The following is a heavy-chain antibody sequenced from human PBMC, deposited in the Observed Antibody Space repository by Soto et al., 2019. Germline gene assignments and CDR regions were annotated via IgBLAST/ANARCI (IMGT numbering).Heavy chain of an antibody. D-gene: IGHD3-10*01. CDR2: ISAYNGNT. J-gene: IGHJ6*03. Sequence: ASVKVSCKASGYTFTSYGISWVRQAPGQGLEWMGWISAYNGNTNYAKKLQGRVTMTTDTSTSTAYMELRSLRSDDTAVYYCSRFPFADGWSWFGELNYYMDVWGKGTTVTVSS. CDR3: SRFPFADGWSWFGELNYYMDV. V-gene: IGHV1-18*01. CDR1: GYTFTSYG.